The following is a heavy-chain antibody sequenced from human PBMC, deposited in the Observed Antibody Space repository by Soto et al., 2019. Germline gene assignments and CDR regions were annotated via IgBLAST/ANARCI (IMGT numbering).Heavy chain of an antibody. CDR2: IYYSGST. CDR1: GGSISSSSYY. Sequence: NPSETLSLTCTVSGGSISSSSYYWGWIRQPPGKGLEWIGSIYYSGSTYYNPSLKSRVTISVDTSKNQFSLKLSSVTAADTAVYYCARPETAGTTIWYFDLWGRGTLVTVSS. CDR3: ARPETAGTTIWYFDL. J-gene: IGHJ2*01. V-gene: IGHV4-39*01. D-gene: IGHD6-13*01.